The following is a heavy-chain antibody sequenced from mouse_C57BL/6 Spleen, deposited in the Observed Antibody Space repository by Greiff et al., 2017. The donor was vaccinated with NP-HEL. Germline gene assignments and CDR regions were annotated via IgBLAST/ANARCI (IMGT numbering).Heavy chain of an antibody. CDR2: ISDGGSYT. D-gene: IGHD3-2*02. Sequence: EVQRVESGGGLVKPGGSLKLSCAASGFTFSSYAMSWVRQTPEKRLEWVATISDGGSYTYYPDNVKGRFTISRDNAKNNLYLQMSHLKSEDTAMYYCAREGLSAQATEAMDYWGQGTSVTVSS. V-gene: IGHV5-4*01. CDR3: AREGLSAQATEAMDY. J-gene: IGHJ4*01. CDR1: GFTFSSYA.